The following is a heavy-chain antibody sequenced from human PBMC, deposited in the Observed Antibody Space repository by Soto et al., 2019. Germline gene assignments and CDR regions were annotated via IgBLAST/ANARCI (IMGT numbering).Heavy chain of an antibody. Sequence: QVQLQESGPGLVKPSETLSLTCTVSGGSISSYYWSWIRQPPGKGLEWIGYIYYSGSTNYNPSLKRRVTISVDTSKNQFSLKLSSVTAADTAVYYCARVWGNYGIHCSGGSCQNWFDPWGQGTLVTVSS. J-gene: IGHJ5*02. CDR3: ARVWGNYGIHCSGGSCQNWFDP. CDR2: IYYSGST. D-gene: IGHD2-15*01. V-gene: IGHV4-59*01. CDR1: GGSISSYY.